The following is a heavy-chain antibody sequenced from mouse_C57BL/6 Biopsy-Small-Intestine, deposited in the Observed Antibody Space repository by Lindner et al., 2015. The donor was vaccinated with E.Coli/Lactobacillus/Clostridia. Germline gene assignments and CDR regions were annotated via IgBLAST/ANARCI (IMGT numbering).Heavy chain of an antibody. V-gene: IGHV1-31*01. CDR3: ARSEGSSGFLDY. D-gene: IGHD3-2*02. CDR1: GYSFTGYH. CDR2: IYPYNGIS. Sequence: VQLQESGPELVKPGASVKISRKASGYSFTGYHMHWVKQSHGNILDWIGYIYPYNGISSQNHKFKGRATLTVDKSSRTAYMELRSLTFEDSAVYYCARSEGSSGFLDYWGQGTTLTVSS. J-gene: IGHJ2*01.